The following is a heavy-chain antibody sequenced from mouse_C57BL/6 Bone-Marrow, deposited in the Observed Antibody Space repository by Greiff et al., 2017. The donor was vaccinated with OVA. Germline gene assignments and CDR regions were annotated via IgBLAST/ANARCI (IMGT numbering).Heavy chain of an antibody. Sequence: QVQLQQPGAELVKPGASVKMSCTASGYTFTSYWITWVKQRPGQGLEWIGDIYPGSGSTNYNEKFKSKATLTVDTSSSTAYMQLSSLTSEDSAVYYCARGDYYGSRDFDYWGQGTTLTVSS. CDR3: ARGDYYGSRDFDY. D-gene: IGHD1-1*01. CDR1: GYTFTSYW. V-gene: IGHV1-55*01. J-gene: IGHJ2*01. CDR2: IYPGSGST.